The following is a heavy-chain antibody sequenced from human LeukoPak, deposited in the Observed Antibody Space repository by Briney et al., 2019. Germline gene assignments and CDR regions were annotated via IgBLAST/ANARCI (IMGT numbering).Heavy chain of an antibody. CDR1: GFTFSSYG. CDR2: ISYDGSNK. CDR3: AREGYGGNWMRPFDY. J-gene: IGHJ4*02. Sequence: GGSLRLSRAASGFTFSSYGMHWVRQAPGKGLEWVAVISYDGSNKYYADSVKGRFTISRDNSKNTLYLQMNSLRAEDTAVYYCAREGYGGNWMRPFDYWGQGTLVTVSS. D-gene: IGHD4-23*01. V-gene: IGHV3-30*03.